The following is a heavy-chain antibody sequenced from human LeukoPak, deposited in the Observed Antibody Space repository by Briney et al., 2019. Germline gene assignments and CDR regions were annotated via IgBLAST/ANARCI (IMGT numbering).Heavy chain of an antibody. CDR2: FDPEDGET. V-gene: IGHV1-24*01. CDR3: ATSPRIAVAGRPYYFDY. D-gene: IGHD6-19*01. J-gene: IGHJ4*02. Sequence: ASVKVSCKVSGYTLTELSMHGVRQAPGKGLEWMGGFDPEDGETIYAQKFQGRVTMTADTSTDTAYMELSSLRSEDTAVYYCATSPRIAVAGRPYYFDYWGQGTLVTVSS. CDR1: GYTLTELS.